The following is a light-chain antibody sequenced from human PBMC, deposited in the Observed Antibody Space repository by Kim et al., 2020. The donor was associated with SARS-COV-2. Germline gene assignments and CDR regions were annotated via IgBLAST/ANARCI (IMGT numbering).Light chain of an antibody. V-gene: IGLV3-1*01. CDR2: QDT. CDR1: KLGDKY. J-gene: IGLJ3*02. Sequence: SYELTQPPSVSVSPGQTASITCAGDKLGDKYACWYQQKPGQSPVLVLYQDTKRPSGIPERFSGSDSGNTATLTISGTQAMDEADYYCQAWDSNTAVFGGGTQLTVL. CDR3: QAWDSNTAV.